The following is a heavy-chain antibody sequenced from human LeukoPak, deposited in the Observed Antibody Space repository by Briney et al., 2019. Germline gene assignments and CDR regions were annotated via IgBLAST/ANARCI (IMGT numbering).Heavy chain of an antibody. Sequence: GASVKVSCKASGYTFTSCGISWVRQAPGQGLEWMGIINPSGGSTSYAQKFQGRVTMTTDTSTSTAYMELRSLRSDDTAVYYCARDLEAFVTMVRGVTLPSFDIWGQGTMVTVSS. J-gene: IGHJ3*02. CDR2: INPSGGST. CDR1: GYTFTSCG. D-gene: IGHD3-10*01. CDR3: ARDLEAFVTMVRGVTLPSFDI. V-gene: IGHV1-18*01.